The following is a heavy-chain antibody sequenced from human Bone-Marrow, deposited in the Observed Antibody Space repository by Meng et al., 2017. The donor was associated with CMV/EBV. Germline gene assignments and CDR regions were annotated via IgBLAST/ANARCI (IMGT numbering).Heavy chain of an antibody. V-gene: IGHV3-64*02. Sequence: GESLKISCAASGFTFSSYAMHWVRQAPGKGLEYVSAISSNGGSTYYADSVKGRFTISRDNSKNTLYLQMGSLRADDMTVYYCWIDSRVDRFLECQDTSFDIWGQGTMVTVSS. CDR2: ISSNGGST. J-gene: IGHJ3*02. CDR3: WIDSRVDRFLECQDTSFDI. CDR1: GFTFSSYA. D-gene: IGHD3-3*01.